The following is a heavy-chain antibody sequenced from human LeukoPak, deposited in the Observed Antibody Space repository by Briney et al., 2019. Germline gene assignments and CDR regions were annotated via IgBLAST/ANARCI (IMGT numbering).Heavy chain of an antibody. CDR1: GGTFSSYA. V-gene: IGHV1-69*05. D-gene: IGHD5-24*01. Sequence: GSSVKVSCKASGGTFSSYAISWVRQASGQGLEWMGGIIPIFGTANYAQKFQGRVTITTDESTSTAYMELSSLRSEDTAVYYCVRADVEMATRAPLFDYWGQGTLVTVSS. CDR2: IIPIFGTA. CDR3: VRADVEMATRAPLFDY. J-gene: IGHJ4*02.